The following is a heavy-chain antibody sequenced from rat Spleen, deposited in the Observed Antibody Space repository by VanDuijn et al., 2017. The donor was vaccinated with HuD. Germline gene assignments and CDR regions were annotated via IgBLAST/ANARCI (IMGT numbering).Heavy chain of an antibody. D-gene: IGHD1-7*01. Sequence: EVQLVESGGGLVQPGRSLKLSCAASGFTFSNYGMHWIRQAPTKGLEWVASISPSGGSTYYRDSVKGRFTISRDNAENIVYLQMTSLKSEDTATYYCAVAGYGYWGQGVMVTVSS. J-gene: IGHJ2*01. CDR1: GFTFSNYG. V-gene: IGHV5-19*01. CDR3: AVAGYGY. CDR2: ISPSGGST.